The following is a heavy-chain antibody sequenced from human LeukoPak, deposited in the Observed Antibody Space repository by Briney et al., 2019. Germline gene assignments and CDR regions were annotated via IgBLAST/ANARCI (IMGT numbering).Heavy chain of an antibody. CDR3: ARELVPAAFWFDP. CDR1: GGSFSGYY. D-gene: IGHD2-2*01. J-gene: IGHJ5*02. Sequence: SETLSLTCAVYGGSFSGYYWSWIRQPPGKGLEWIGEINHRGSTNYNPSLKSRVTISVDTSKNQFSLKLSSVTAADTAVYYCARELVPAAFWFDPWGQGTLVTVSS. CDR2: INHRGST. V-gene: IGHV4-34*01.